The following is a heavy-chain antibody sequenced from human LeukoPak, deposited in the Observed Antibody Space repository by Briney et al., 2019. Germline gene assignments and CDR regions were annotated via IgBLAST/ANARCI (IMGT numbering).Heavy chain of an antibody. CDR3: SRHSSYVDTAMVTEGYGMDV. Sequence: PGGSLRLSCAASGISFSGSALHWVRQASGKGLEWVGRIRSKANSYATAYAASVKGRFTISRDDSKNTAYLQMNSLKTEDTAVYYCSRHSSYVDTAMVTEGYGMDVWGQGSLVTVSS. D-gene: IGHD5-18*01. CDR2: IRSKANSYAT. CDR1: GISFSGSA. J-gene: IGHJ6*02. V-gene: IGHV3-73*01.